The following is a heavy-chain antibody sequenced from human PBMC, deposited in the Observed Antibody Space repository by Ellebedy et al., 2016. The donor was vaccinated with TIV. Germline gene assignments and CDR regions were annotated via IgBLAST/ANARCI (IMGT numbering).Heavy chain of an antibody. CDR2: IHPTSGGP. CDR1: GYTFTGYY. D-gene: IGHD1-14*01. Sequence: ASVKVSCXASGYTFTGYYMHWVRQAPGQGLEWLALIHPTSGGPYYPQKFQGRVTMTRDTSISTAYMELTSLTSDDTAVYYCVRSPLTDNPPFDLWGQGTLVTVSS. V-gene: IGHV1-2*02. CDR3: VRSPLTDNPPFDL. J-gene: IGHJ4*02.